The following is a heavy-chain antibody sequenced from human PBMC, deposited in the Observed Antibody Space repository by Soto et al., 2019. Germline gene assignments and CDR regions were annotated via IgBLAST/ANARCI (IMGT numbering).Heavy chain of an antibody. Sequence: GGSLRLSCAASGFTFSSYGMHWVRQAPGKGLEWVAVISYDGSSKYYADSVKGRFTISRDNSKNTLYLQMNSLRAEDTAVYYCAKEGYYYDSRGGWYFDYWGQGTLVTVSS. V-gene: IGHV3-30*18. CDR1: GFTFSSYG. CDR2: ISYDGSSK. D-gene: IGHD3-22*01. CDR3: AKEGYYYDSRGGWYFDY. J-gene: IGHJ4*02.